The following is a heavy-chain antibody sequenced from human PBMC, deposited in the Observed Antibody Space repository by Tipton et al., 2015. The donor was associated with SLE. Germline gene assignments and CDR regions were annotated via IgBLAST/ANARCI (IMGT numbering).Heavy chain of an antibody. V-gene: IGHV4-59*08. CDR1: GGSISTYY. CDR2: IYYSGST. J-gene: IGHJ4*02. Sequence: TLSLTCTVSGGSISTYYWSWIRQSPGKGLEWIGYIYYSGSTNYNPSLKSRVTISVDTSKNQFSLKLSSVTAADTAVYYCARRLRGSYYFDFWGQGSLVTVSS. CDR3: ARRLRGSYYFDF. D-gene: IGHD3-3*01.